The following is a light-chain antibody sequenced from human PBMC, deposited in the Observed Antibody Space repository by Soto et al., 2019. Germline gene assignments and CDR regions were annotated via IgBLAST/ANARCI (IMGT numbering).Light chain of an antibody. CDR3: QQYYTPPFT. Sequence: DIVMTQSPDSLAVSLGERATINCKSSQSVLFTSNNKNSITWYQQKPGQPPKLLIYWASTRESGVPDRFSGSGSGTDLTLTISSLQAEDVAVYYCQQYYTPPFTFGPGTKVDIK. V-gene: IGKV4-1*01. J-gene: IGKJ3*01. CDR2: WAS. CDR1: QSVLFTSNNKNS.